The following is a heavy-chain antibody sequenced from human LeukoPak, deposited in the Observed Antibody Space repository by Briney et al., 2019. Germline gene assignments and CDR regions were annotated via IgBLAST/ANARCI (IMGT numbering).Heavy chain of an antibody. D-gene: IGHD2-2*01. CDR2: FGHGRQA. V-gene: IGHV4-39*01. J-gene: IGHJ5*02. CDR1: GGSISTNDYY. CDR3: VTRAPFSNYDL. Sequence: SETLSLTCTMSGGSISTNDYYWGRIRQPPGKGLEWIGSFGHGRQAFSNPSLKSRVTISMDTSKNQFSLRLSSVTAADTAMYYCVTRAPFSNYDLWGQGTLVTVSS.